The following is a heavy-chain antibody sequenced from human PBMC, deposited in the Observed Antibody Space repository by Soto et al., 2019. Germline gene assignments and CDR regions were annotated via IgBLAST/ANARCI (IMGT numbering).Heavy chain of an antibody. CDR2: ISDSGSTA. J-gene: IGHJ6*02. CDR3: WRYYYDSSGYDCMDV. V-gene: IGHV3-48*02. Sequence: GSLRLACSAFGCKISSPSMNCVRQASGRGREWGAYISDSGSTAPYADPVKGRFTVSTDTPKNSLYLHMIGLRDDDRPVYYWWRYYYDSSGYDCMDVWGQGTKFTDSS. CDR1: GCKISSPS. D-gene: IGHD3-22*01.